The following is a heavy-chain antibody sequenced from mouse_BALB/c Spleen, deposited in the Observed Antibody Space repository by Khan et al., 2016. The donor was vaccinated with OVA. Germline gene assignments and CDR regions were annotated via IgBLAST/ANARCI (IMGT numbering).Heavy chain of an antibody. CDR2: ISYSGST. CDR3: ARTASIEY. D-gene: IGHD1-2*01. Sequence: VQLKQSGPGLVKPSQSLSLTCTVTGYSITSGYGWNWIRQFPGNKLEWMGYISYSGSTNYNPSLKSRTSITRDTSKNQFFLQLNSVTTEDTATYYCARTASIEYWGQGTTLTVSS. V-gene: IGHV3-2*02. J-gene: IGHJ2*01. CDR1: GYSITSGYG.